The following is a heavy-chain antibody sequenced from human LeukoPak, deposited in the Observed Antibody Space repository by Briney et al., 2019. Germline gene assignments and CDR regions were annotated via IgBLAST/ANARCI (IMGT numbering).Heavy chain of an antibody. J-gene: IGHJ4*02. CDR2: IYYSGST. V-gene: IGHV4-39*01. Sequence: PSETLSLTCTVSGGSISSSSYYWGWIRQPPGKGLEWIGTIYYSGSTYYNPSLKSRVTISVDTSKNQFSLKLSSLTAADTAMYYCARQPSSSWADYWGQGTLVTVSS. D-gene: IGHD6-13*01. CDR1: GGSISSSSYY. CDR3: ARQPSSSWADY.